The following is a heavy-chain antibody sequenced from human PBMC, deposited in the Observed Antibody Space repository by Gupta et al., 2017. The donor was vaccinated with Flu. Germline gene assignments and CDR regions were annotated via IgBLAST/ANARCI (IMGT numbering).Heavy chain of an antibody. D-gene: IGHD4-17*01. J-gene: IGHJ4*02. Sequence: QVQLVESGGGVVQPGRSLRLSCAASGFTFRDYAFHWVRQAPGKGLVWVAKISYDGTKKYNADSVKGRFVISRDNSKKTLYLQMSRLRDEDTAVYYCARHDYDEYFVDYWGQGTLVTVSS. V-gene: IGHV3-30*09. CDR2: ISYDGTKK. CDR1: GFTFRDYA. CDR3: ARHDYDEYFVDY.